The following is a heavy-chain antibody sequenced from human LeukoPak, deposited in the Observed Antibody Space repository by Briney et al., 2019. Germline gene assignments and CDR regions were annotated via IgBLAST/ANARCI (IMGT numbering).Heavy chain of an antibody. Sequence: ASVKVSCKASGYTFTGYYMHWVRQAPGQGLEWMGWINPNSGGTNYAQKFQGRVTMTRDTSISTAYMELSRLRSDDTAVYYCARDRVGSSWSFGYWGQGTLVTVSS. J-gene: IGHJ4*02. V-gene: IGHV1-2*02. D-gene: IGHD6-13*01. CDR3: ARDRVGSSWSFGY. CDR2: INPNSGGT. CDR1: GYTFTGYY.